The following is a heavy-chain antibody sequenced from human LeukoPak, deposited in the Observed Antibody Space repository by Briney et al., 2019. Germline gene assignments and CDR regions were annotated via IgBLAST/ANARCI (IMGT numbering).Heavy chain of an antibody. J-gene: IGHJ4*02. D-gene: IGHD3-10*01. Sequence: ASVKVSCKASGYAFTSYGISWVRQAPGQGLEWMGWMNPNSGNTGYAQKFQGRVTITRNTSISTAYMELSSLRSEDTAVYYCARRRFSYGSGSYYNVWGQGTLVTVSS. CDR1: GYAFTSYG. V-gene: IGHV1-8*03. CDR2: MNPNSGNT. CDR3: ARRRFSYGSGSYYNV.